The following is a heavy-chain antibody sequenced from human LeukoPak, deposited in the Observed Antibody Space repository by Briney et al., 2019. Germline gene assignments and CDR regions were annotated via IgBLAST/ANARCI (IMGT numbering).Heavy chain of an antibody. J-gene: IGHJ5*02. Sequence: ASVKVSCKASGYTFTSYDINWVRQATGQGLEWMGWMNPNSGNTGYAQKFQGRVTMTRNTSISTAYMELGSLRSEDTAVYYCARISCSGGSCYSGDVNWFDPWGQGTLVTVSS. CDR2: MNPNSGNT. CDR3: ARISCSGGSCYSGDVNWFDP. CDR1: GYTFTSYD. D-gene: IGHD2-15*01. V-gene: IGHV1-8*01.